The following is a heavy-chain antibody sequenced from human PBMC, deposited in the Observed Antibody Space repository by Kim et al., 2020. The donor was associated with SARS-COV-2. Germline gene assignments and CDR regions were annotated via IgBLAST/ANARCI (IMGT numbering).Heavy chain of an antibody. CDR3: SRHSGKHGDRGFDN. V-gene: IGHV3-73*01. CDR2: IRSKPNNYAP. J-gene: IGHJ4*01. D-gene: IGHD4-17*01. Sequence: GGSLRLSCAASGFTFSASAMHWVRQASGKGLEWVGRIRSKPNNYAPSYAASVPGRFTISRDDSTNTVYLQMDSLKTDDTAVYFCSRHSGKHGDRGFDNWG. CDR1: GFTFSASA.